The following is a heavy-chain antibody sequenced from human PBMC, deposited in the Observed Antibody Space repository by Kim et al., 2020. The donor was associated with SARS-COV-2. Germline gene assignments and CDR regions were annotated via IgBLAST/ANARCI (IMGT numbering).Heavy chain of an antibody. V-gene: IGHV3-23*01. CDR1: GFTFSSYA. CDR3: AKDDVYGDYSVVYFDY. D-gene: IGHD4-17*01. CDR2: ISGSGGST. J-gene: IGHJ4*02. Sequence: GGSLRLSCAASGFTFSSYAMSWVRQAPGKGLEWVSAISGSGGSTYYADSVKGRFTISRDNSKNTLYLQMNSLRAEDTAVYYCAKDDVYGDYSVVYFDYWGQGTLVTVSS.